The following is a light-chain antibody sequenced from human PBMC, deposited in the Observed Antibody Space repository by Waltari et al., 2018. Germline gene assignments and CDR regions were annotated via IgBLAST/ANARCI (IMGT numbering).Light chain of an antibody. V-gene: IGKV3-11*01. CDR1: QSVGGN. CDR3: QQRRTWPSIT. CDR2: DAS. J-gene: IGKJ5*01. Sequence: EIVLTQSPATLSLSPGQRGTLSCRASQSVGGNLAWYQQKPGQAPRLLIYDASNRATGIPARFSGSGSGIDFTLTISSLEPEDFAVYYCQQRRTWPSITFGQGTRLDI.